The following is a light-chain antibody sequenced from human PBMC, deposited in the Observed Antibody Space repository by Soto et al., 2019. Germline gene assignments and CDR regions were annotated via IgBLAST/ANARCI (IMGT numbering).Light chain of an antibody. CDR3: CSYTSSSTLV. V-gene: IGLV2-14*01. CDR1: SSEVGGYNY. Sequence: QSVLTQPASVSGSPGQSITISCTGTSSEVGGYNYVSWYQQHPGKAPKLMIYEVSDRPSGVSNRFSGSKSGNTASLTISGLQAEDEADYYCCSYTSSSTLVFGGGTKVTVL. J-gene: IGLJ2*01. CDR2: EVS.